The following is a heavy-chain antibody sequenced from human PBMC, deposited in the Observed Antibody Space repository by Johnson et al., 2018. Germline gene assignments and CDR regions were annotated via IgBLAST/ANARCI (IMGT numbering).Heavy chain of an antibody. Sequence: VQLVESGGGLVHPGGALRLSGAASGFTVSSNYMSWVRPAPGKGLEWVSVIYSGGNTYYADSVKGRFTISRDNSKNTLYLQMNSLRAEDTAVYYCARYYYGSGSYYNGHDAFDIWGQGTLVTVSS. CDR2: IYSGGNT. CDR1: GFTVSSNY. CDR3: ARYYYGSGSYYNGHDAFDI. J-gene: IGHJ3*02. D-gene: IGHD3-10*01. V-gene: IGHV3-66*02.